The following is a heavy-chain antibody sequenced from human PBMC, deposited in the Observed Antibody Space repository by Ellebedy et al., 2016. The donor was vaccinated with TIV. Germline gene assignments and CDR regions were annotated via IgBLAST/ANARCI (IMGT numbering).Heavy chain of an antibody. V-gene: IGHV3-74*01. D-gene: IGHD3-10*01. CDR1: GITFSSYW. Sequence: GGSLRLXXAASGITFSSYWMHWVRQAPGKGLVWVSRINGDGSSTSYADSVKGRFTISRDDAKNTVYLQMNSLRVEDTAVYYCARGYYYGSGCRDWGQGTLVTVSS. CDR3: ARGYYYGSGCRD. CDR2: INGDGSST. J-gene: IGHJ4*02.